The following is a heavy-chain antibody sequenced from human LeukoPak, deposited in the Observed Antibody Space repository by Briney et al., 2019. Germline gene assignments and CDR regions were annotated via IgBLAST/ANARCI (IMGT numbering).Heavy chain of an antibody. V-gene: IGHV3-53*01. J-gene: IGHJ5*02. CDR2: MYSRGDT. CDR3: ARDAPQVPAAGVLAS. Sequence: RGSLRLSCAASGFTVSDNYMSWVRQAPGKGLEWVSVMYSRGDTYYANSVKGRFTFSRDISKNTIYLQMNGLRTEDTAMYYCARDAPQVPAAGVLASWGQGTLVTVSS. CDR1: GFTVSDNY. D-gene: IGHD6-13*01.